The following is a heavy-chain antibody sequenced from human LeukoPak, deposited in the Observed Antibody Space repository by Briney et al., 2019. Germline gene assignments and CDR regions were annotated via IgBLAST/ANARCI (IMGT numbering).Heavy chain of an antibody. CDR3: ARAVAEYDFWSGLGYFDY. CDR2: IKQDGSEK. CDR1: GFTFSSYW. J-gene: IGHJ4*02. Sequence: PGGSLRLSCAASGFTFSSYWMSWVRQAPGKGLEWVANIKQDGSEKYYVDSVKGRFTISRDNAKNSLYLQMNSLRAEDTAVYYCARAVAEYDFWSGLGYFDYWGQGTLVTVSS. D-gene: IGHD3-3*01. V-gene: IGHV3-7*01.